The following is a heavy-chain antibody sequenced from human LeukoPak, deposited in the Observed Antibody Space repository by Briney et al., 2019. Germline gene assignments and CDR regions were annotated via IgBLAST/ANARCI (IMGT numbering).Heavy chain of an antibody. J-gene: IGHJ4*02. D-gene: IGHD6-13*01. Sequence: GGSLRLSCAASGFTFSSYAMSWVRQAPGKGLEWVSVISGSGGSTYYADSVKGRFTISRDNSKNTLYLQMNSLRAEDTAVYYCATEQNTYSSSPPDYWAREPWSPSPQ. CDR2: ISGSGGST. CDR1: GFTFSSYA. V-gene: IGHV3-23*01. CDR3: ATEQNTYSSSPPDY.